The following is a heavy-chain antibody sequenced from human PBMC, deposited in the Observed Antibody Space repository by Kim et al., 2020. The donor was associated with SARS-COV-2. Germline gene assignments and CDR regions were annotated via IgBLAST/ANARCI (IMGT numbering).Heavy chain of an antibody. CDR3: ARGELRYFDWLAADY. V-gene: IGHV4-59*09. D-gene: IGHD3-9*01. J-gene: IGHJ4*02. Sequence: PSLKSRVTISVDTSKNQFSLKLSSVTAAVTAVYYCARGELRYFDWLAADYWGQGTLVTVSS.